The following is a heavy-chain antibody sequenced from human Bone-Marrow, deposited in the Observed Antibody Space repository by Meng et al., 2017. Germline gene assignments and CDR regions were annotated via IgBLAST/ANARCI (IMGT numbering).Heavy chain of an antibody. CDR1: GFTFRCYA. CDR2: ISYDGSNK. Sequence: GGSLKLSCAASGFTFRCYAMHWVRQAPGKGLEWVAVISYDGSNKYYADSVKGRFTISRDNSKNTLYLQMNSLRAEDTAVYYCARASSGSYYFDLDYWGQGTLVTVSS. J-gene: IGHJ4*02. D-gene: IGHD1-26*01. V-gene: IGHV3-30*04. CDR3: ARASSGSYYFDLDY.